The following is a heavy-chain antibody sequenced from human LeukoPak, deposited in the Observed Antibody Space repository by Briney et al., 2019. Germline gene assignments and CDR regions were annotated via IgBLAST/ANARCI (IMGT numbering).Heavy chain of an antibody. J-gene: IGHJ4*02. CDR2: IYYSGNT. V-gene: IGHV4-59*01. CDR1: GVSISNYY. CDR3: ARGDSSDYYYLLDY. D-gene: IGHD3-22*01. Sequence: SETLSLTCTVSGVSISNYYWSWIRQPPGKGLEWIGYIYYSGNTNYNPSLTSRVTISLDTSKNQCSLKLRSVTAADTAVYNCARGDSSDYYYLLDYWGQGTLVTVSS.